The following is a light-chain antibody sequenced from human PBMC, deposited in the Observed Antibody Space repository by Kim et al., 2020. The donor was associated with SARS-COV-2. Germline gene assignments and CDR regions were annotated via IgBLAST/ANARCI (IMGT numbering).Light chain of an antibody. CDR1: NIGSKS. CDR2: DDT. J-gene: IGLJ2*01. V-gene: IGLV3-21*03. Sequence: APGKTASVTCRGTNIGSKSVHWYRQKPGQAPVLVVYDDTDRPSGIPERFSGSNSGNTATLTISRVEAGDEADYYCQVWDSSSDHVVFGGGTQLTVL. CDR3: QVWDSSSDHVV.